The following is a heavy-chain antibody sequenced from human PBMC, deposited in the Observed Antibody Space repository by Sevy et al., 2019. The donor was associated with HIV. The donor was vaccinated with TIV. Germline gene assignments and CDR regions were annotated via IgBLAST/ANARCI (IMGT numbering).Heavy chain of an antibody. CDR3: ARAPFAITFGGVIAPFDY. Sequence: ASVKVSCKASGYTFTSYGISWVRQAPGQGLEWMGWISAYNGNTNYAQKLQGRVTMTTDTSRGTAYMEVRSLRSDDTAVYYCARAPFAITFGGVIAPFDYWGQGTLVTVSS. V-gene: IGHV1-18*01. CDR1: GYTFTSYG. CDR2: ISAYNGNT. D-gene: IGHD3-16*02. J-gene: IGHJ4*02.